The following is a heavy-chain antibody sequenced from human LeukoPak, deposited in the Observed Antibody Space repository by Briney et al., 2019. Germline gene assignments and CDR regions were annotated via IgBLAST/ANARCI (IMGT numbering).Heavy chain of an antibody. CDR1: GFTFSSYN. CDR2: ISSSTSYI. V-gene: IGHV3-21*01. CDR3: ARARDGSYDY. D-gene: IGHD1-26*01. Sequence: GGSLRLSCAASGFTFSSYNMNWVRQAPGKGLEWVSSISSSTSYIYYADSVKGRFTISRDNAKNSLYLQMNSLRDEDTAVYYCARARDGSYDYWGQGTLVTVSS. J-gene: IGHJ4*02.